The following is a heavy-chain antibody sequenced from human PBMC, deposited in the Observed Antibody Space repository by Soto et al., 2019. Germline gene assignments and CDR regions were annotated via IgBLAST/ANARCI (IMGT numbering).Heavy chain of an antibody. J-gene: IGHJ4*02. V-gene: IGHV1-69*01. CDR2: IIPIFGTA. D-gene: IGHD6-6*01. CDR3: SRGGSSSSVDY. CDR1: GGTFSSYA. Sequence: QVQLVQSGAEVKNPGSSVKVSGKASGGTFSSYAISWVRQAPGQGLEWMVGIIPIFGTANYAQKFQGRVTITADESTITAYMELSSLRAEDTAVYYCSRGGSSSSVDYWGQGTLVTVSS.